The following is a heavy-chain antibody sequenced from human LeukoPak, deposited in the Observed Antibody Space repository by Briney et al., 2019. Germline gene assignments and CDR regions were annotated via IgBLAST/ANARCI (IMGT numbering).Heavy chain of an antibody. CDR2: ISGSGGST. Sequence: PGGSLRLSCAASGFTFSSYGMSWVRQAPGKGLEWVSAISGSGGSTYYADSVEGRFTISRDNSKNTLYLQMNSLRAEDTAVYYCARDPYYDILTGYLIRGAFDTWGLGTLVTVSS. CDR1: GFTFSSYG. CDR3: ARDPYYDILTGYLIRGAFDT. D-gene: IGHD3-9*01. J-gene: IGHJ3*02. V-gene: IGHV3-23*01.